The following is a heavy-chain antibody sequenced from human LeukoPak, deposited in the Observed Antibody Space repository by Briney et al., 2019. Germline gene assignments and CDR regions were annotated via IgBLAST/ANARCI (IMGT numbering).Heavy chain of an antibody. CDR1: GFTFDDYA. CDR3: AKAEIRGVITTDFDY. Sequence: GGSLRLSCAASGFTFDDYAMHWVRQAPGKGLEWVSGISWNSGSIGYADSVKGRFTISRDNSKNTLYLQMNSLRAEDTAVYYCAKAEIRGVITTDFDYWGQGTLVTVSS. D-gene: IGHD3-10*01. CDR2: ISWNSGSI. J-gene: IGHJ4*02. V-gene: IGHV3-9*01.